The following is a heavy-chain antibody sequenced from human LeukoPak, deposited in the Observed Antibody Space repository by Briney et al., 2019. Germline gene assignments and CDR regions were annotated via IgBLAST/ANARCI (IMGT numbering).Heavy chain of an antibody. CDR3: TLIQGWGSGSYYRDF. D-gene: IGHD3-10*01. V-gene: IGHV3-15*01. CDR1: GFPFSSFA. Sequence: GGSLRLSCAASGFPFSSFAMSWVRQAPGKGLEWGARVKSRNAGETTDYAAPVKGRFTISRDDSKNTLYLQMNSLKTEDTAVYYCTLIQGWGSGSYYRDFWGQGTLVTVSS. CDR2: VKSRNAGETT. J-gene: IGHJ4*02.